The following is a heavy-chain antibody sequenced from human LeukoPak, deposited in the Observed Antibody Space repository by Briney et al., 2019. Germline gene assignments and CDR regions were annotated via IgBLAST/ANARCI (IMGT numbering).Heavy chain of an antibody. CDR3: ATLPDYNHPSYYYYYMDV. V-gene: IGHV4-38-2*02. D-gene: IGHD4-11*01. CDR2: IYHSGST. CDR1: GYSISSGYY. J-gene: IGHJ6*03. Sequence: SETLSLTCTVSGYSISSGYYWGWIRQPPGKGLEWIGSIYHSGSTYYNPSLKSRVTISVDTSKNQFSLKLSSVTAADTAVYYCATLPDYNHPSYYYYYMDVWGKGTTVTVSS.